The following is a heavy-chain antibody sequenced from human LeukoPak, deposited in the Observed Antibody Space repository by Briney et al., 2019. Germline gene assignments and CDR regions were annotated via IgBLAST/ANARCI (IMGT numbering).Heavy chain of an antibody. Sequence: GESLKISCKGSGYRLTSHWIAWVRQMPGKGLEWMGIIYPGDSDTRYSPSFQGQVTISADKSINTAYLQWSSLKTSDTAMYYCARHTSGSPWDAIDVWGQGTKVTVSS. CDR3: ARHTSGSPWDAIDV. V-gene: IGHV5-51*01. CDR2: IYPGDSDT. CDR1: GYRLTSHW. J-gene: IGHJ6*02. D-gene: IGHD2-15*01.